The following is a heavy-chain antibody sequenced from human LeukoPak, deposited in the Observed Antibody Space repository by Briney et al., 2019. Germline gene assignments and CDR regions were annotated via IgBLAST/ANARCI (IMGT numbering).Heavy chain of an antibody. CDR3: ARVMITFGGVSRDYYYGMDV. V-gene: IGHV1-18*01. CDR2: ISAYNGNT. Sequence: ASVKVSCKASGYTFTSYGISWVRQAPGQGLEWMGWISAYNGNTNYAQKLQGRVTMTTDTSTSTAYMELRSLRSDDTAVYYCARVMITFGGVSRDYYYGMDVWGQGTTVTVSS. D-gene: IGHD3-16*01. J-gene: IGHJ6*02. CDR1: GYTFTSYG.